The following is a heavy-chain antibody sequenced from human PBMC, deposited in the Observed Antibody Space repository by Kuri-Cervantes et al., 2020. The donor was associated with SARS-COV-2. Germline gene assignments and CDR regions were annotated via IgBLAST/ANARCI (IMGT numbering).Heavy chain of an antibody. V-gene: IGHV3-30*02. Sequence: GESLKISCAASGFTFSSYGMHWVRQAPGKGLEWVAFIRYDGSNKYYADSVKGRFTISRDNSKNTLYLQMNSLRAEDTAVYYCAKDSLRRPFYYYYYYMDVWAKGPRSPSP. CDR3: AKDSLRRPFYYYYYYMDV. CDR2: IRYDGSNK. J-gene: IGHJ6*03. CDR1: GFTFSSYG. D-gene: IGHD4-17*01.